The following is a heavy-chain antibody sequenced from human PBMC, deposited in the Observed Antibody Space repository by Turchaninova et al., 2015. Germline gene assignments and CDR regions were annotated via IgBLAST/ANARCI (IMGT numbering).Heavy chain of an antibody. D-gene: IGHD5-12*01. CDR1: GFTLSTSW. J-gene: IGHJ4*02. Sequence: EVQLVESGGGLVQPGGSLRLSCAASGFTLSTSWMSWVRQAPGKGLEWVANRKPDGSDKYYVDSVKGRFTISRDNAKNSLDLQMDSLRAEDTAVYYCAIDLSVATTHYWGQGTLVTVSS. CDR2: RKPDGSDK. V-gene: IGHV3-7*03. CDR3: AIDLSVATTHY.